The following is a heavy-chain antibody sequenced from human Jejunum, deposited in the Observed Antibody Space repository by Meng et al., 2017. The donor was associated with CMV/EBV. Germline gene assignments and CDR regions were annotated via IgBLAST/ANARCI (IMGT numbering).Heavy chain of an antibody. Sequence: FTFSSSWRGWVRQAPGKGLQWVANIKEDGSERYYVDSVKGRFTISRDNAKNSLYLQMNSLRAEDTAVYYCAKRGSIWYNAYFCDYWGQGTLVTVSS. J-gene: IGHJ4*02. D-gene: IGHD6-13*01. CDR3: AKRGSIWYNAYFCDY. CDR2: IKEDGSER. V-gene: IGHV3-7*01. CDR1: FTFSSSW.